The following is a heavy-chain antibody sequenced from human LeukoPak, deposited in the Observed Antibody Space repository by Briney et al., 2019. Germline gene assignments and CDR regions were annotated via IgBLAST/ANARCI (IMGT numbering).Heavy chain of an antibody. V-gene: IGHV3-30*02. CDR3: AKDTTPPKAGFDP. CDR2: IRYDGSNK. J-gene: IGHJ5*02. D-gene: IGHD1-14*01. Sequence: GGSLRLSCAASGFTFSSYGMHWVRQAPGKGLEWVAFIRYDGSNKYYADSVKGRFTISRDNSKNTLYLQMNSLGAEDTAVYYCAKDTTPPKAGFDPWGQGTLVTVSS. CDR1: GFTFSSYG.